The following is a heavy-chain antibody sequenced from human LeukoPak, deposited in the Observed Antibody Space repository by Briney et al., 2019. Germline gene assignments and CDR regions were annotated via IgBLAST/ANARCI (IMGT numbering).Heavy chain of an antibody. D-gene: IGHD3-22*01. CDR2: IYHSGST. CDR3: AIPTPGPYDSSGYYFDY. V-gene: IGHV4-38-2*02. J-gene: IGHJ4*02. CDR1: GYSISSGYY. Sequence: SETLSLTCTVSGYSISSGYYWGWIRQPPGKGLEWIGSIYHSGSTYYNPSLKSRVTISVDTSKNQFSLKLSSVTAADTAVYYCAIPTPGPYDSSGYYFDYWGQGTLVTVSS.